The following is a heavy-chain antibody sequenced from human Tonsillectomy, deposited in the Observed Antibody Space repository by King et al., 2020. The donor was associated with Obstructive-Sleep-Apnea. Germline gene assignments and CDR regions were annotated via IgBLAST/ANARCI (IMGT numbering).Heavy chain of an antibody. Sequence: VQLVESGGGVVQPGRSLRLSCADSRFTFSSYSMHWVRRAPGKGLEWVAIISYDGNNKYYADSVKGRFTISRDNSKNTLFLQMNSLRTEDTAVYYCAKDRGYSFGYIDYYFDYWGQGTLVTVSS. J-gene: IGHJ4*02. CDR2: ISYDGNNK. CDR3: AKDRGYSFGYIDYYFDY. V-gene: IGHV3-30-3*01. CDR1: RFTFSSYS. D-gene: IGHD5-18*01.